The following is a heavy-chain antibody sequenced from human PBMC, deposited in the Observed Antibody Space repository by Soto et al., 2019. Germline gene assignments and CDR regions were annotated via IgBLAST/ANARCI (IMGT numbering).Heavy chain of an antibody. Sequence: GGSLRLSCAASGFILTDYSLPWISQAPGKGLEWVSYISNGDETTQYADSVKGRFTVSRDNANKVLFLQMGSLRVDDTAVYYCGRDPKRRDGYNFDSWGRGALVTVSS. D-gene: IGHD5-12*01. J-gene: IGHJ4*02. CDR1: GFILTDYS. CDR3: GRDPKRRDGYNFDS. CDR2: ISNGDETT. V-gene: IGHV3-11*01.